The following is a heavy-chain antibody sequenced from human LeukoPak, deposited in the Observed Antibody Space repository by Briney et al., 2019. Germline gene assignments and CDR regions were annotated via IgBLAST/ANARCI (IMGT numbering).Heavy chain of an antibody. V-gene: IGHV4-59*08. CDR3: VRSNDRDGYNFGY. CDR1: CGSISSHY. Sequence: SETLSLTCSVSCGSISSHYWSWIRQPPGTALAWIGYLYYSGSTNYNPSLKGRVTISVHTSKDQFSLELSSVTAADTAVCYCVRSNDRDGYNFGYWGQGTLVTVSS. CDR2: LYYSGST. D-gene: IGHD5-24*01. J-gene: IGHJ4*02.